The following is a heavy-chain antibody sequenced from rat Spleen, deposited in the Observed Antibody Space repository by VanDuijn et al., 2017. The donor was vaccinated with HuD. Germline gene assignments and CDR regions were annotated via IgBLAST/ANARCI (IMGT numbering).Heavy chain of an antibody. CDR1: GHSITSSYR. J-gene: IGHJ2*01. CDR3: TTGPPSPSYPRDY. V-gene: IGHV3-3*01. CDR2: INNAGST. D-gene: IGHD1-7*01. Sequence: EVQLQESGPGLVKPSQSLSLTCSVTGHSITSSYRWNWIRKFPGNKLEWLGYINNAGSTNYNPSLKSRISITRDTSKNQFFLQVNSVTTEDTATYYCTTGPPSPSYPRDYWGQGVMVTVSS.